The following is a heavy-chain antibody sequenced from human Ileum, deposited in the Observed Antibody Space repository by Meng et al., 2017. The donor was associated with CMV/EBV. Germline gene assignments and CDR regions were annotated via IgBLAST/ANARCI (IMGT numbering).Heavy chain of an antibody. CDR3: AKGSAASRPYYFDY. CDR1: GFAFRSYA. V-gene: IGHV3-23*01. J-gene: IGHJ4*02. Sequence: SGFAFRSYAMSWGRQAPGGGLEGCSAITDSGGDTYHADSVKGRFTISRDNSKNTLSLQMNSLRAEDTAVYYCAKGSAASRPYYFDYWGQGTLVTVSS. CDR2: ITDSGGDT. D-gene: IGHD3-3*01.